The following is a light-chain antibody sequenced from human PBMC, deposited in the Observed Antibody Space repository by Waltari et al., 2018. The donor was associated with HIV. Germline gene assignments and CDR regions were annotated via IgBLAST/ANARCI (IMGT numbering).Light chain of an antibody. CDR1: NSNIGSHY. J-gene: IGLJ2*01. CDR2: RTN. V-gene: IGLV1-47*01. Sequence: QSVLTQPPSASATPGQRVTISCSGSNSNIGSHYVYWYQHLPGAAPKLLIYRTNQRPSGVPDRFSGSNSGTSASLAISGLRSEDEADYYCAAWDDSLSGVIFGGGTKLTVL. CDR3: AAWDDSLSGVI.